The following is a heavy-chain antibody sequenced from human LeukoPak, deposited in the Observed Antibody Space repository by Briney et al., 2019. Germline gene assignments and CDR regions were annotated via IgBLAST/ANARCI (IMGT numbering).Heavy chain of an antibody. CDR3: ARDHRGVFDY. D-gene: IGHD3-10*01. J-gene: IGHJ4*02. V-gene: IGHV3-23*01. CDR1: GFTISNYA. CDR2: ISDSGGNT. Sequence: GGSLRLSCAASGFTISNYAMSWVRQAPGKGLEWVSGISDSGGNTYYADSVKGRFTISRDNAENSLSLQMNSLRAEDTAVYYCARDHRGVFDYWGQGTLVTVSS.